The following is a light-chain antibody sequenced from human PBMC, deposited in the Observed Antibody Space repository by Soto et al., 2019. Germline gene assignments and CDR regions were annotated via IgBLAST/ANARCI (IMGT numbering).Light chain of an antibody. CDR3: QQYKSYSIT. Sequence: IQMTQSPSTLSASVGDRVTITCRASQSISSWLAWYQQKPGKAPKLLIQKASNLESGAPSRFSGSGSGTEFTLTISSLQPDDFATYYCQQYKSYSITFGQGTRLEIK. J-gene: IGKJ5*01. CDR2: KAS. V-gene: IGKV1-5*03. CDR1: QSISSW.